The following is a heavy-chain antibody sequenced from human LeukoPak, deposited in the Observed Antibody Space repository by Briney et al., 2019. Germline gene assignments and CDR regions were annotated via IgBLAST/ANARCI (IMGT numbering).Heavy chain of an antibody. CDR3: ARQTGESTNFDN. CDR2: IYSGGTT. D-gene: IGHD2-2*01. J-gene: IGHJ4*02. CDR1: GFTVSSSY. V-gene: IGHV3-53*01. Sequence: GGSLRLSCAASGFTVSSSYISWVRQAPGEGLEWVSAIYSGGTTYYADSVRGRFTISRDNSKNTLYLLMNSLRAEDTAMYHCARQTGESTNFDNWGQGTLVTVSS.